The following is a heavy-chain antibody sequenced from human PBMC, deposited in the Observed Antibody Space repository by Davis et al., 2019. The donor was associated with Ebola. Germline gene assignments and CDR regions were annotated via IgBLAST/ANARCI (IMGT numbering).Heavy chain of an antibody. CDR3: VKDRRGSYAFDI. V-gene: IGHV3-64D*06. CDR1: GFTFNNYA. D-gene: IGHD1-26*01. CDR2: INDNGGTT. J-gene: IGHJ3*02. Sequence: GESLKISCSASGFTFNNYATHWVRQAPGRGLDFVSGINDNGGTTHYADSVKGRFTISRDDSRSTVYLQMSSLTVEDTALYYCVKDRRGSYAFDIWGQGTMVTVSS.